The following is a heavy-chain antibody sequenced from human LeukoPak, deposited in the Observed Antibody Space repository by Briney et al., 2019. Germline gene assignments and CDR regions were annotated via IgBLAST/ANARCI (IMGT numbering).Heavy chain of an antibody. V-gene: IGHV3-9*01. D-gene: IGHD3-10*01. J-gene: IGHJ4*02. CDR2: ISWNSGSI. CDR3: AKDIYYGSGSSYDC. Sequence: GGSLRLSCAASGFTFDDYAMHWVRQAPGKGLEWVSGISWNSGSIGYADSVKGRFAISRDNAKNSLYLQMNSLRAEDTALYYCAKDIYYGSGSSYDCWGQGTLVTVSS. CDR1: GFTFDDYA.